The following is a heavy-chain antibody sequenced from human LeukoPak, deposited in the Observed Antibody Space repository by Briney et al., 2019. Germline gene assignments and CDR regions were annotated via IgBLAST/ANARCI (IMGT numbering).Heavy chain of an antibody. J-gene: IGHJ4*02. V-gene: IGHV1-46*01. CDR2: INPIDGTT. D-gene: IGHD1-26*01. CDR1: GYTFTSYY. CDR3: TRGTIVGATGNFDY. Sequence: ASVKVSCKASGYTFTSYYFHWVRQAPGQGLEWMGIINPIDGTTSFAQKFQGRVTMTRDTSTSTVYMELSSLRSDDTAVYYCTRGTIVGATGNFDYWGQGTLVTVSS.